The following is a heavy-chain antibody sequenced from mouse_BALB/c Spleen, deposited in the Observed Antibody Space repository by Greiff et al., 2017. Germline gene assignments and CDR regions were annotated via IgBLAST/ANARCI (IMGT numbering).Heavy chain of an antibody. CDR1: GFTFTDYY. CDR3: ARDEVRRSAMDY. D-gene: IGHD2-14*01. CDR2: IRNKANGYTT. J-gene: IGHJ4*01. Sequence: EVKLMESGGGLVQPGGSLRLSCATSGFTFTDYYMSWVRQPPGMALEWLGFIRNKANGYTTEYSASVKGRFTISRDNSQSILYLQMNTLRAEDSATYYCARDEVRRSAMDYWGQGTSVTVSS. V-gene: IGHV7-3*02.